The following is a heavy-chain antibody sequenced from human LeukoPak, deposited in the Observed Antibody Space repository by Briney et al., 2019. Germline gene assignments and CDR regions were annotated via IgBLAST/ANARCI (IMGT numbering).Heavy chain of an antibody. J-gene: IGHJ4*02. V-gene: IGHV3-53*01. CDR1: GFTVSSTY. Sequence: GGSLRLSCAASGFTVSSTYMSWIRQAPGRGLEWVSVIYSGGTTYYAESVKGRFTISRDNSKNTLYLQMNSLRPEDTAVYYGARSGYSSGWTGGFDYWGEGTLVTVSS. CDR3: ARSGYSSGWTGGFDY. CDR2: IYSGGTT. D-gene: IGHD6-19*01.